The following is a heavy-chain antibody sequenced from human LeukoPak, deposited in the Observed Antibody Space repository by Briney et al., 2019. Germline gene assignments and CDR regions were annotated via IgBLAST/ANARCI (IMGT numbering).Heavy chain of an antibody. V-gene: IGHV3-23*01. CDR1: GFPFTSYT. Sequence: GGSLTLSCVSSGFPFTSYTMNWVGQAPGKGLEWVSSISGSGDRTYNADSVKGRFTISRDNSKNTLSLQMTSLRAGDTAVYYCAKGFGSSKNINAFDIWGQGTMVTVSS. CDR2: ISGSGDRT. D-gene: IGHD2-15*01. CDR3: AKGFGSSKNINAFDI. J-gene: IGHJ3*02.